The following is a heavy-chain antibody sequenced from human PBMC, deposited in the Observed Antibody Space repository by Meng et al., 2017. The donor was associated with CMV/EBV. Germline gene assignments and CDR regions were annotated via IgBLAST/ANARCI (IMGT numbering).Heavy chain of an antibody. CDR1: GFTLSSYE. V-gene: IGHV3-48*03. J-gene: IGHJ6*02. CDR3: ARALIAVAGSWDYYYGMDV. D-gene: IGHD6-19*01. Sequence: GGSLRLSCAASGFTLSSYEMNWVRQAPEKGLEWVSYISGSGSTIYYADSVKGRFTISRDNAKNSLYLQMNSLRAEDTAVYYCARALIAVAGSWDYYYGMDVWGQGTTVTVSS. CDR2: ISGSGSTI.